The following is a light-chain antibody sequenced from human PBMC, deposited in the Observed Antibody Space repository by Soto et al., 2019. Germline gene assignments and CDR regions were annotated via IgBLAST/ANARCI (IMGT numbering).Light chain of an antibody. CDR2: DNN. J-gene: IGLJ2*01. V-gene: IGLV1-40*01. Sequence: QSVLTQPPSVSGAPGQRVTISCTGSSSNIGAGYAVHWYQQLPGTAPKLLIYDNNNRPSGVPDRFSGSESGTSASLVITGLQAEDEADYYCQSYDSSLSGVVFGGGTKLTVL. CDR3: QSYDSSLSGVV. CDR1: SSNIGAGYA.